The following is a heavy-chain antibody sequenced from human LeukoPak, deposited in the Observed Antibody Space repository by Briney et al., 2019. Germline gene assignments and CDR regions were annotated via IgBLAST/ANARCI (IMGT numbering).Heavy chain of an antibody. CDR2: ISFDGSNK. V-gene: IGHV3-30*04. Sequence: GRSLRLSCAASGFTFSSYAMHWVRQAPGKGLEWVAVISFDGSNKYYADSVKGRFPISRDNSKNTLYLQMNSLRAEDTAVYYCAKDCDGCMMTFDNWGQGTLVTVSS. J-gene: IGHJ4*02. D-gene: IGHD2-8*01. CDR1: GFTFSSYA. CDR3: AKDCDGCMMTFDN.